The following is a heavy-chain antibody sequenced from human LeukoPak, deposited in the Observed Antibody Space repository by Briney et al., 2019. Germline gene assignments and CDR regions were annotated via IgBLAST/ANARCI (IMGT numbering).Heavy chain of an antibody. CDR1: GGSITSGSYY. J-gene: IGHJ5*02. Sequence: SETLSLTCTVSGGSITSGSYYWNWIRQPAGKGLEWIGRIYISGSTNYNPSLESRVTISIDTSKNQFSLKLSSVTAADTAVYYCARQAADIVVVPASYSVKTMNWFDPWGQGTLVTVSS. CDR3: ARQAADIVVVPASYSVKTMNWFDP. V-gene: IGHV4-61*02. CDR2: IYISGST. D-gene: IGHD2-2*01.